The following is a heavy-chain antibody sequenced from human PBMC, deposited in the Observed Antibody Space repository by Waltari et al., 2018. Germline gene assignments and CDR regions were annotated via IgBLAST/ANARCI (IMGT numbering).Heavy chain of an antibody. V-gene: IGHV4-59*01. J-gene: IGHJ4*02. D-gene: IGHD2-21*01. CDR3: ARGGAYCGGDCYPHLDY. CDR2: IYYSGST. Sequence: QVQLQESGPRLVKPSETLSLTCTVSGGSISRYYWRWIRQPPGKGLEWIGYIYYSGSTSYNPSLKSRVTVSVDTSKNQLSLKLSSVTAADTAVYYCARGGAYCGGDCYPHLDYWGQGTLVTVSS. CDR1: GGSISRYY.